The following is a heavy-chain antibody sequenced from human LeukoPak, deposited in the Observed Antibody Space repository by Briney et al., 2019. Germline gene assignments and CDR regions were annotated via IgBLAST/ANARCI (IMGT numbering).Heavy chain of an antibody. CDR3: ARGAHYHDSSEGYDY. J-gene: IGHJ4*02. D-gene: IGHD3-10*01. Sequence: ASVKVSCKASGYTFTGSYMHWVRQAPGQGLEWMGWINPNSGGTNYAQKFQGRVTMTRDTSISTAYMEPSRLRSDDTAVYYCARGAHYHDSSEGYDYWGQGALVTVSS. V-gene: IGHV1-2*02. CDR2: INPNSGGT. CDR1: GYTFTGSY.